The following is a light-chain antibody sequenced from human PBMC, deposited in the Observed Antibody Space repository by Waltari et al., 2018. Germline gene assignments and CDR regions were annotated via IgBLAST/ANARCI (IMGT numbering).Light chain of an antibody. CDR3: QQRSNWPAT. CDR1: QSVSSY. Sequence: EIVLTQSPATLSLSPGERATLSCRASQSVSSYLAWYQQKPGQAPRLLVYDASNRAPGIPARFSGSGSGTDFTLTISSLEPEDFAVYYCQQRSNWPATFGGG. J-gene: IGKJ4*01. V-gene: IGKV3-11*01. CDR2: DAS.